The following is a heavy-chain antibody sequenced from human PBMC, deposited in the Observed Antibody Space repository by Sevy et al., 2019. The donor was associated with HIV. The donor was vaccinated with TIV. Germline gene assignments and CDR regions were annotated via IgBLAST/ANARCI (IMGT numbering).Heavy chain of an antibody. CDR1: GGTFSSYA. Sequence: ASVKVSCKASGGTFSSYAISWVRQAPGQGLEWMGGIIPIFGTANYAQKFQGRVTITADESTSTAYMELSSLRSEDTAVYYCARDRDIVVVVAATPLPLDHYNYYGMDVWGQGTTVTVSS. D-gene: IGHD2-15*01. CDR2: IIPIFGTA. J-gene: IGHJ6*02. CDR3: ARDRDIVVVVAATPLPLDHYNYYGMDV. V-gene: IGHV1-69*13.